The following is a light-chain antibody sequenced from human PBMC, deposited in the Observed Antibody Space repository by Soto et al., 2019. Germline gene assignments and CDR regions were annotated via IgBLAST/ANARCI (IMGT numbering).Light chain of an antibody. V-gene: IGKV1-8*01. Sequence: AIRMTQSPSSFSASTGDRVTITCRASQGISSYLAWYQQKPGKAPKLLLYAASTLQSGVPSRFSGSGSGTDFTLTISCLQSEDFATYYCQQYYSYPVLTFGGGTKVEIK. CDR2: AAS. J-gene: IGKJ4*01. CDR3: QQYYSYPVLT. CDR1: QGISSY.